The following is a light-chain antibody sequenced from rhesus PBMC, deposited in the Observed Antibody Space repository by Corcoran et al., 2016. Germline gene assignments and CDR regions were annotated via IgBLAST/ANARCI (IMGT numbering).Light chain of an antibody. J-gene: IGKJ3*01. Sequence: DIQMTQSPSSLSASVGDSVTITCRASQGISNWLAWYQQKPGKAPKPLIYRASNLETGVPSRFSGSGSGTDFTLTISSLQPEEIATYYCQQHDNSPFTFGPGTKLDIK. CDR3: QQHDNSPFT. CDR2: RAS. V-gene: IGKV1-69*01. CDR1: QGISNW.